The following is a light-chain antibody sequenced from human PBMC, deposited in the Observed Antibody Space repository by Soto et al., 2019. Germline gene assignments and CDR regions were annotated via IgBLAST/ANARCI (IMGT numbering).Light chain of an antibody. V-gene: IGLV1-44*01. CDR2: SND. Sequence: QSVLTQPPSASGTPGQRVTISCSGSSSNIGSNTVNWYQQLPGTAPKLLIYSNDQRPSGVPDRFSGSKSGTSASLAISGLQSEDKADYYCAAWDGSLNGYVFGTGTKLTVL. CDR3: AAWDGSLNGYV. J-gene: IGLJ1*01. CDR1: SSNIGSNT.